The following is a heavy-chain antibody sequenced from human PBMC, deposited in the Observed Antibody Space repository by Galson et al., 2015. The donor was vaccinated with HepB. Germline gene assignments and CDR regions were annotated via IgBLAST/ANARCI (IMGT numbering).Heavy chain of an antibody. D-gene: IGHD3-22*01. Sequence: SLRLSCAGSRFTITTLWMAWVRQAPGKGLEWVANIKQDGSDIRYLDSVKGRFTISRDNGDNLLYLQMNSLRVEGTAVYYCAGGPGWLVTEWGQGTMVTVSS. J-gene: IGHJ1*01. CDR3: AGGPGWLVTE. CDR2: IKQDGSDI. CDR1: RFTITTLW. V-gene: IGHV3-7*03.